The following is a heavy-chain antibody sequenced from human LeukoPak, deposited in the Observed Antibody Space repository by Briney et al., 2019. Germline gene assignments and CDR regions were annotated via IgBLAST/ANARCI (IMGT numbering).Heavy chain of an antibody. CDR2: ISSSSSYI. Sequence: GGSLRLSCAASGFTFSSYSMNWVRQAPGKGREWVSSISSSSSYIYYADSVKRRFTISRDNAKNSLYLQMNSLRAEATAVYYVSRDRREGLNDCWGRGTLVSVSS. V-gene: IGHV3-21*04. CDR1: GFTFSSYS. D-gene: IGHD5-24*01. J-gene: IGHJ2*01. CDR3: SRDRREGLNDC.